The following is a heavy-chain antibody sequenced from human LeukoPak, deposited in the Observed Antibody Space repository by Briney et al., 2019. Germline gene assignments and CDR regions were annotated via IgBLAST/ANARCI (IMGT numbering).Heavy chain of an antibody. CDR2: ININTGNP. Sequence: ASVKVSCKASGYTFTSYAMNWVRQAPGQGLEWMGWININTGNPTYAQGFTGRFVFSLDTSVSTAYLQISSLKAEDTAVYYCARDRDGYDFWSGTYSYYMDVWGKGTTVTVSS. CDR3: ARDRDGYDFWSGTYSYYMDV. V-gene: IGHV7-4-1*02. D-gene: IGHD3-3*01. CDR1: GYTFTSYA. J-gene: IGHJ6*03.